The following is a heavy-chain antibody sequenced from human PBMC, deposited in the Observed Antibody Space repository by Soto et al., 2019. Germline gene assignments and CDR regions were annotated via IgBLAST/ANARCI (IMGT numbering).Heavy chain of an antibody. CDR3: ARFLLTTVTTGYDY. V-gene: IGHV1-18*01. J-gene: IGHJ4*02. D-gene: IGHD4-17*01. Sequence: ASVKVSCKASGYTFTSYGISWVRQAPGQGLEWMGWISAYNGNTNYAQKLQGRVTMTTDTSTSTAYMELRSLRSDDTAVYYCARFLLTTVTTGYDYWGQGTLVTVSS. CDR1: GYTFTSYG. CDR2: ISAYNGNT.